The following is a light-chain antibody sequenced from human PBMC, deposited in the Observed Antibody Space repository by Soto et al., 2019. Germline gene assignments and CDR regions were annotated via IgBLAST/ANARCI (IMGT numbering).Light chain of an antibody. CDR1: QTISDY. CDR2: AAS. V-gene: IGKV1-39*01. Sequence: DIQLTQSPSVLSASVGDTVTITCRASQTISDYLNWYQHKPGKAPKLLISAASSLQSGVPSRFSGSGSGTDFTLTISSLQPEDFATYYCQQSYSTLTFGPGTKVDIK. CDR3: QQSYSTLT. J-gene: IGKJ3*01.